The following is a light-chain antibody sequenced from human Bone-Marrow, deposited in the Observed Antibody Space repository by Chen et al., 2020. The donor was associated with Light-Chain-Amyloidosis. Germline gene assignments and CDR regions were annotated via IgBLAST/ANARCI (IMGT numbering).Light chain of an antibody. V-gene: IGLV3-25*03. Sequence: SYELTQPPSVSVSPGQTARITCSGDDLPTKYAYWYQQKPGQAPVLVIHRATERPSGISERLSGSSSGTTATLTISGVQAEDEADYHCQSADSSGTYEVIFGGGTKLTVL. CDR1: DLPTKY. J-gene: IGLJ2*01. CDR2: RAT. CDR3: QSADSSGTYEVI.